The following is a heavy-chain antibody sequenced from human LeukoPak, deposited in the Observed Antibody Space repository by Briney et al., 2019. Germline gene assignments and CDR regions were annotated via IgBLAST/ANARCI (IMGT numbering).Heavy chain of an antibody. CDR3: ARGGYYGSGNDFRFDP. V-gene: IGHV4-61*05. CDR1: GGSISSSSYY. D-gene: IGHD3-10*01. J-gene: IGHJ5*02. CDR2: IHYTGST. Sequence: SETLSLTCTVSGGSISSSSYYWGWIRQPPGKGLECIGYIHYTGSTNYNPSLKSRVAISVETSKNQFSLKLKSVTAADTAVYYCARGGYYGSGNDFRFDPWGQGTLVTVSS.